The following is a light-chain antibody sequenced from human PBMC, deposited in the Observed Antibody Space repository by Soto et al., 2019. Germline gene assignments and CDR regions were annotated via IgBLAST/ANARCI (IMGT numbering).Light chain of an antibody. J-gene: IGLJ3*02. CDR2: TND. CDR1: SSNIGTTS. V-gene: IGLV1-47*01. CDR3: AAWDDTLSGWV. Sequence: QPVLTQPPSASGTPGQRVTISCSGSSSNIGTTSVYWYQQLPGTAPKLLIHTNDQRPSGVPDRFTGSKAGTSASLTISGPRSDDEADYYCAAWDDTLSGWVFGGGTKVTVL.